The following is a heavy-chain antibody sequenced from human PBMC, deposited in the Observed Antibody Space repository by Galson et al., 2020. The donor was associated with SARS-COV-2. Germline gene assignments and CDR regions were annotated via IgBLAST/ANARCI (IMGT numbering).Heavy chain of an antibody. CDR3: ASIRYYDSSGYYYLFDY. J-gene: IGHJ4*02. V-gene: IGHV4-30-2*06. D-gene: IGHD3-22*01. CDR1: GGSVSGDGDA. Sequence: ASETLSLTCTVSGGSVSGDGDAWSWVRQSPGTGLEWIGYVSLSGRPSYNPSPKTRVSMSLDRSENQFSLELTSVTAADTAVYYCASIRYYDSSGYYYLFDYWGQGTLVTVCS. CDR2: VSLSGRP.